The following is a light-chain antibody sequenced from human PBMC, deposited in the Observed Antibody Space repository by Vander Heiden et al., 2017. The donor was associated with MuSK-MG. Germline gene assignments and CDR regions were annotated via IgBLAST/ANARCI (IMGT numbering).Light chain of an antibody. CDR3: QQYYSTPWT. CDR1: QSVLYSSNNKNY. J-gene: IGKJ1*01. V-gene: IGKV4-1*01. CDR2: WAS. Sequence: DIVMTQSPDSLAVSLGERATINCKSSQSVLYSSNNKNYLAWYQQKPGQPPKLLIYWASTRESGVPDRFSGSGSRTVFTLTISSLQAEDVAVYYCQQYYSTPWTFGQGTKVEIK.